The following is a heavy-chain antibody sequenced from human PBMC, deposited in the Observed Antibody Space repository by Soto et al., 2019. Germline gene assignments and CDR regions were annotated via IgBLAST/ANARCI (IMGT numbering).Heavy chain of an antibody. CDR3: ARDDVLGDGGRCYGIPLDV. V-gene: IGHV3-66*01. Sequence: PGGSLRLSCAASGFTVSSKYMTWVRQAPGKGLEWVSLIQSGGTTYYADSVKGRFTISRDTSENTLHLQMDSLRVEDTAVYYCARDDVLGDGGRCYGIPLDVWGKGNTVTVS. D-gene: IGHD2-15*01. J-gene: IGHJ6*03. CDR2: IQSGGTT. CDR1: GFTVSSKY.